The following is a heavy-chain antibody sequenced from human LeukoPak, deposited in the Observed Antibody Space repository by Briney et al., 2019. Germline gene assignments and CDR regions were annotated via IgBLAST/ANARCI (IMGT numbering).Heavy chain of an antibody. V-gene: IGHV3-43D*03. D-gene: IGHD5-18*01. J-gene: IGHJ4*02. CDR1: GFTFDDYA. CDR3: VKGVATTLGYSYGEPYFDY. Sequence: PGGSLRLSCAASGFTFDDYAMHWVRQAPGKGLEWVSLISWDGGSTYYADSVKGRFTISRDNSKNSLYLQMNSLRAEDTALYYCVKGVATTLGYSYGEPYFDYWGQGTLVTVSS. CDR2: ISWDGGST.